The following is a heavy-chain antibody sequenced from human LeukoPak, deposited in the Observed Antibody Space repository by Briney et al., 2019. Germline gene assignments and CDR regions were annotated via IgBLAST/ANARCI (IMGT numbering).Heavy chain of an antibody. D-gene: IGHD6-19*01. CDR2: IKQDGSEE. J-gene: IGHJ5*01. CDR1: GFTFSSHW. CDR3: VRECYSSGWSYWFDS. V-gene: IGHV3-7*03. Sequence: GGSLRLSCAASGFTFSSHWMTWVRQAPGKGLEWVANIKQDGSEEYYLDSVKGRFVISRDNAKNSVFLLMNSLRAEDTAVYYCVRECYSSGWSYWFDSWGQGTLVTVSS.